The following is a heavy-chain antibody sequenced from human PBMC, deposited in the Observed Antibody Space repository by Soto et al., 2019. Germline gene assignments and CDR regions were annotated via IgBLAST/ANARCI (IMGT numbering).Heavy chain of an antibody. CDR1: GFTFSSYA. CDR2: ISYDGGDK. CDR3: ATMERLFDY. J-gene: IGHJ4*02. V-gene: IGHV3-30*03. Sequence: PGGSLRLSCAASGFTFSSYAMNWVRQAPGTGLEWVAVISYDGGDKYYADSVKGRFTISRDNSKNRLYLQMNSLRAEDTAVYYCATMERLFDYWGQGTLVTVSS. D-gene: IGHD3-3*01.